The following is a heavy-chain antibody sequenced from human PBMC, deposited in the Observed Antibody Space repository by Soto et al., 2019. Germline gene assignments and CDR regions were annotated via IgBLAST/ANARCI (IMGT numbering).Heavy chain of an antibody. J-gene: IGHJ3*02. CDR2: IYYSGST. V-gene: IGHV4-59*01. CDR1: GGSISSYY. CDR3: ARDWGGDGYKGALYAFDI. D-gene: IGHD5-12*01. Sequence: QVQLQESGPGLVKPSETLSLTCTGSGGSISSYYWSWIRQPPGKGLEWSGYIYYSGSTNYNPSLKSRVTISVDTSKNQFSLKLSSVTAADTAVYYCARDWGGDGYKGALYAFDIWGQGTMVTVSS.